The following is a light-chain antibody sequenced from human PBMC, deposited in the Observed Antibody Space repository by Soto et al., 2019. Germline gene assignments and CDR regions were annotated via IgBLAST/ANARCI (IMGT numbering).Light chain of an antibody. V-gene: IGLV2-8*01. CDR2: EVS. CDR1: SSDVDDNNY. Sequence: QPVLTQPPSASGSPGQSVTISCTGTSSDVDDNNYVSWYQQHPGKAPKLMIYEVSKRPSGVPDRFSGSKSGNTASLTVSGLQAEDEADYYCSSYAGSNNTYVFGTGTKLTVL. CDR3: SSYAGSNNTYV. J-gene: IGLJ1*01.